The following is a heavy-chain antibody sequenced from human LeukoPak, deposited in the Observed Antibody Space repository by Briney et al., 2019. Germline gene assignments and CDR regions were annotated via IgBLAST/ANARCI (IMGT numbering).Heavy chain of an antibody. CDR1: GGSFSGYY. CDR3: ARGKTYYYGSGSYGPPFDY. Sequence: SETLSLTCAVYGGSFSGYYWSWIRQPPGKGLEWIGEINHSGSTNYNPSLKSRVTMSVDTSKNQFSLKLSSVTAADTAVYYCARGKTYYYGSGSYGPPFDYWGQGTLVTVSS. V-gene: IGHV4-34*01. CDR2: INHSGST. D-gene: IGHD3-10*01. J-gene: IGHJ4*02.